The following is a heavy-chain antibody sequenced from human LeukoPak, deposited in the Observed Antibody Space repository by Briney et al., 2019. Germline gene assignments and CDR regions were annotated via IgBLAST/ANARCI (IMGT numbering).Heavy chain of an antibody. J-gene: IGHJ4*02. V-gene: IGHV3-30-3*01. CDR2: ISYDGSNK. Sequence: PGMSLRLSCSACGFTFSSYAMHWVRQAPGKGLEWVAVISYDGSNKYYADSVKGRFTISRDNSKNTLYLQMNSLRAEDTAVYCCAKELRDYDMLTGPFDYWGQGTLVTVSS. CDR3: AKELRDYDMLTGPFDY. CDR1: GFTFSSYA. D-gene: IGHD3-9*01.